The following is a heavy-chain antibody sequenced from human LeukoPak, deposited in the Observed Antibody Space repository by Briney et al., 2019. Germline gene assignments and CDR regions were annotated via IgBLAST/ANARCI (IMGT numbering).Heavy chain of an antibody. D-gene: IGHD3-3*01. V-gene: IGHV4-31*02. Sequence: LRLSCAASGFTFSSYGMHWVRQHPGKGLEWIGYIYYSGSTYYNPSLKSRVTISVDTSKNQFSLKLSSVTAADTAVYYCARGERRFLEWLPIDYWGQGTLVTVSS. CDR2: IYYSGST. J-gene: IGHJ4*02. CDR3: ARGERRFLEWLPIDY. CDR1: GFTFSSYG.